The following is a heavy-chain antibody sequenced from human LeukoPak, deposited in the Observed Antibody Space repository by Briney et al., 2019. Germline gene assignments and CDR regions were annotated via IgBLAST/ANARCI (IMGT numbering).Heavy chain of an antibody. V-gene: IGHV1-69*13. Sequence: SVKVSCKASGGTFSRYAISWVRQAPGQGLEWMGGIITMYGTTNYAQKFQGRVTITADESTSTAYMELSSLRSEDTALYYCARDRDDSSGYYYGRVLEYWGQGTLVTV. CDR1: GGTFSRYA. J-gene: IGHJ4*02. CDR2: IITMYGTT. CDR3: ARDRDDSSGYYYGRVLEY. D-gene: IGHD3-22*01.